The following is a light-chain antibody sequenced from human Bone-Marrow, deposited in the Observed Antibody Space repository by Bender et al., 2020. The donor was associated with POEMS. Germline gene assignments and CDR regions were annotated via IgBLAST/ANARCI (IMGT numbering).Light chain of an antibody. CDR3: SSYTTRSTLEV. CDR2: DVS. V-gene: IGLV2-14*03. CDR1: SSDVGGYTY. J-gene: IGLJ3*02. Sequence: QSALTQPASVSGSPGQSITISCTGTSSDVGGYTYVSWYQQHPGTAPRLMIYDVSNRPLGVSNRFSGSKSGNTASLTISGLQAEDEADYYCSSYTTRSTLEVFGGGTKLTVL.